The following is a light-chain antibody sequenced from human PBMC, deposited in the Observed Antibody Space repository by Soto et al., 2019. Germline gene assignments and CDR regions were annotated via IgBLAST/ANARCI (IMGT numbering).Light chain of an antibody. V-gene: IGLV2-8*01. Sequence: QSALTQPPSASGSPGQSVTVSCTGTSSDVGRYNYVFWYQQHPGKVPKLMIYEVSKRPSGVPDRFSGSKSGNTASLTVSGLQAEDEADYYCSSYAGSNNYVFGTGTKVTVL. CDR1: SSDVGRYNY. J-gene: IGLJ1*01. CDR3: SSYAGSNNYV. CDR2: EVS.